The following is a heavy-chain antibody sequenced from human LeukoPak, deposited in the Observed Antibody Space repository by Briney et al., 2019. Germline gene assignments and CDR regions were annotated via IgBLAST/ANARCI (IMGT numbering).Heavy chain of an antibody. V-gene: IGHV1-18*01. CDR1: GDTFTNYG. CDR3: AREACSDGVCYFEY. CDR2: ISAYNGDT. D-gene: IGHD2-8*01. Sequence: ASVKVSCKASGDTFTNYGFSWVRQAPGEGLEWMGWISAYNGDTKYPQKFQGRVTMTTDTSATTVYTELGSLRFDDAAVYYCAREACSDGVCYFEYWGQGTLVTVSS. J-gene: IGHJ4*02.